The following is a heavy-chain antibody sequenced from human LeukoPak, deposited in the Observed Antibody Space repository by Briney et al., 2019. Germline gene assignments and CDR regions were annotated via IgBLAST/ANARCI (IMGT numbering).Heavy chain of an antibody. CDR3: ARWHSNWFDP. J-gene: IGHJ5*02. CDR1: GGTFSSYA. CDR2: ITPIFGTA. Sequence: SVKVSCKASGGTFSSYAISWVRQAPGQGLEWMGGITPIFGTANYAQKFQGRVTITTDESTSTAYMELSSLRSEDTAVYYCARWHSNWFDPWGQGTLVTVSS. V-gene: IGHV1-69*05.